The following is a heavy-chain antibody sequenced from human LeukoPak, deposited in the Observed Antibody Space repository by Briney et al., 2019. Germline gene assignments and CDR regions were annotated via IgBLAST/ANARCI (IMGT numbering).Heavy chain of an antibody. Sequence: GGSLRLSCAASGFTFDDYAMHWVRQAPGKGLEWVSGVSWNSGSIGYADSVKGRFTMSRDNSKNTLYLQMSSLRAEDTAVYYCARIIVGATGIDYWGQGTLVTVSS. D-gene: IGHD1-26*01. CDR3: ARIIVGATGIDY. CDR1: GFTFDDYA. J-gene: IGHJ4*02. CDR2: VSWNSGSI. V-gene: IGHV3-9*01.